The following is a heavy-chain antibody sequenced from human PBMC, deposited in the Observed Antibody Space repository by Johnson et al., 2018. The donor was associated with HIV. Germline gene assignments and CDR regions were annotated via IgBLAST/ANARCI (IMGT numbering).Heavy chain of an antibody. D-gene: IGHD3-16*02. Sequence: VQLVESGGGVVQPGRSLRLSCAASGFTFNNAWMSWVRQAPGKGLEWVGRIKSRTDGGTTDYAAPVKGRFTISRDDSKNTLYLQMNSLKTEDTAVYYCTTAIVIDAFDIWGQGTMVTVSS. CDR2: IKSRTDGGTT. CDR3: TTAIVIDAFDI. CDR1: GFTFNNAW. J-gene: IGHJ3*02. V-gene: IGHV3-15*01.